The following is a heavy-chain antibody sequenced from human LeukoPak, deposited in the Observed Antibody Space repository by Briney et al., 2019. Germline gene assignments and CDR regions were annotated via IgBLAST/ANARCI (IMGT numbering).Heavy chain of an antibody. D-gene: IGHD3-3*01. CDR2: IYSGGST. CDR3: ARSRITIFGDAFDI. CDR1: GFTVSGNY. Sequence: PGGSLTLSCAASGFTVSGNYMSWVRQAPGKGLEWVSVIYSGGSTYYADSVKGRFTISRDNSKNTLYLQMNSLRAEDTAVYYCARSRITIFGDAFDIWGQGTMVTVSS. J-gene: IGHJ3*02. V-gene: IGHV3-53*01.